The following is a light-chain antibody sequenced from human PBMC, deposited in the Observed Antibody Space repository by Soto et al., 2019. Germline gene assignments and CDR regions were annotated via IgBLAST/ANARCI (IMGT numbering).Light chain of an antibody. CDR2: EVS. J-gene: IGLJ2*01. Sequence: QSALTQPPSVSGSPGQSVTISCTGTSSDFGSYNRVSWYQRPPGTGPKLMIYEVSNRPSGVPDRFSGSKSGNTASLTISGLQAEDEAEYYCSSYAGGYTPVFGGGTKLTVL. CDR1: SSDFGSYNR. CDR3: SSYAGGYTPV. V-gene: IGLV2-18*02.